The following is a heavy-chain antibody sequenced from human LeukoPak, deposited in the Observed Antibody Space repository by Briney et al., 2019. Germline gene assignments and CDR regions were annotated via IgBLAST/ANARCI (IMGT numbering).Heavy chain of an antibody. CDR2: INPNSGGT. V-gene: IGHV1-2*02. J-gene: IGHJ1*01. Sequence: ASVKVSCKASGYTFTGYYMHWVRQAPGQGLEWIGWINPNSGGTNYAQKFQGRVTMTRDTSISTAYMELSRLRSDDTAVYYCARTYSSGWYDAVYFQHWGQGTLVTVSS. D-gene: IGHD6-19*01. CDR1: GYTFTGYY. CDR3: ARTYSSGWYDAVYFQH.